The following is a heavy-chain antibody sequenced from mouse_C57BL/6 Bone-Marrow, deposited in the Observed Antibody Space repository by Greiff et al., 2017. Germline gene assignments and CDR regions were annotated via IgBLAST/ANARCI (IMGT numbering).Heavy chain of an antibody. CDR1: GYTFTSYT. J-gene: IGHJ3*01. CDR2: INPSSGYT. CDR3: ARRWLLPWFAY. Sequence: VQLQQSGAELARPGASVKMSCKASGYTFTSYTMHWVKQRPGKGLEWIGYINPSSGYTKYNQKFKDKVTLTADKSSSTAYMQLSSLTSVDSAVYYCARRWLLPWFAYWGQGTLVTVSA. D-gene: IGHD2-3*01. V-gene: IGHV1-4*01.